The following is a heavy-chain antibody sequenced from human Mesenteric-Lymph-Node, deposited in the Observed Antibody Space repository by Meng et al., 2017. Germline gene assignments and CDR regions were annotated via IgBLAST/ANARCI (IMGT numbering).Heavy chain of an antibody. CDR1: VASISSHY. CDR3: ARHRRGGHCGGDCYALHYYFDL. V-gene: IGHV4-59*08. D-gene: IGHD2-21*02. Sequence: QVQLQESGPGLVKPSATLSLTCAVSVASISSHYWIWVRQPPGEGLELIGYIHYRGNTNYNPSLKSRVTISVDTSKNQFSLKLSSVTAADTAVYYCARHRRGGHCGGDCYALHYYFDLWGRGTLVTVSS. J-gene: IGHJ2*01. CDR2: IHYRGNT.